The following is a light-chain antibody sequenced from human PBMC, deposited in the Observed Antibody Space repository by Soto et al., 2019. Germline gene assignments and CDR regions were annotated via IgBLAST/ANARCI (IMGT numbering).Light chain of an antibody. CDR3: CSYAGSSPVV. CDR2: EVT. Sequence: QSVLTQPASVSGSPGQSITISCTGTSSDVGSYNLVSWYQQHPGKAPKLMIYEVTKRPSGVSNRFSGSKSGNTASLTVSGLQAEDEAEYYCCSYAGSSPVVFGGGTQLTVL. J-gene: IGLJ2*01. CDR1: SSDVGSYNL. V-gene: IGLV2-23*02.